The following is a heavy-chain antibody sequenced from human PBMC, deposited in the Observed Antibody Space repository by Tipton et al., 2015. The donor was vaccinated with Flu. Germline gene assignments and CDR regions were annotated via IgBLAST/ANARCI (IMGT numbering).Heavy chain of an antibody. V-gene: IGHV4-34*01. J-gene: IGHJ4*02. CDR3: VRGDYSSPFDY. D-gene: IGHD6-13*01. CDR1: GGSFSGYY. Sequence: TLSLTCAVYGGSFSGYYWSWIRQPPGKGLERIGEINHSGSTNYNPSLKSRVTISVDTSKNQFSLKLSSVTAADTAVYYCVRGDYSSPFDYWGQGTLVTVSS. CDR2: INHSGST.